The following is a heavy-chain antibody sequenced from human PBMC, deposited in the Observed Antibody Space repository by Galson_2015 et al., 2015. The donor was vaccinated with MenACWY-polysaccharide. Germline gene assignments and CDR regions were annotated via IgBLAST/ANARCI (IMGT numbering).Heavy chain of an antibody. V-gene: IGHV4-31*03. CDR2: ISYDGGT. CDR3: ARGGRAVSNRNWFDP. D-gene: IGHD3-16*01. CDR1: GDSITSGGYF. J-gene: IGHJ5*02. Sequence: TLSLTCTVSGDSITSGGYFWSWIRQHPGKGLEWIASISYDGGTYYNPSLKSRVTISVDTPKNQFSLKLNSMTAADTAVYYCARGGRAVSNRNWFDPWGQGTLVTVSS.